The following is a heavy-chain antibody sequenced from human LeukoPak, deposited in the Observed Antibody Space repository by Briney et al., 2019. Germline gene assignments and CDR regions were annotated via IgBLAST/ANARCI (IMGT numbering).Heavy chain of an antibody. Sequence: PGGSLRLSCVVSGFTFSSYSMIWVRQAPGKGLQWVANMKKDGSETNYGDSVKGRFTISRDNAKHSLYLQMNSLRAEDTAVYYCGRHRSGSGTYFIDHWGQGTLVSVSS. CDR1: GFTFSSYS. J-gene: IGHJ4*02. CDR3: GRHRSGSGTYFIDH. D-gene: IGHD3-10*01. V-gene: IGHV3-7*01. CDR2: MKKDGSET.